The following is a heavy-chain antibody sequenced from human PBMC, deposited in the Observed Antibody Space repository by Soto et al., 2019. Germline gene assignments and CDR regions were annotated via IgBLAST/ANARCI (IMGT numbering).Heavy chain of an antibody. J-gene: IGHJ4*02. Sequence: ASVTVSCKASGYTFTGYYMHWVRQAPGQGLEWMGWINPNSGGTNYAQKFQGRVTMTRDTSISTAYMELSRLRSDDTAVYYCATIQLWAEYGGYDYWGQGTLVTVSS. CDR3: ATIQLWAEYGGYDY. CDR1: GYTFTGYY. V-gene: IGHV1-2*02. D-gene: IGHD5-18*01. CDR2: INPNSGGT.